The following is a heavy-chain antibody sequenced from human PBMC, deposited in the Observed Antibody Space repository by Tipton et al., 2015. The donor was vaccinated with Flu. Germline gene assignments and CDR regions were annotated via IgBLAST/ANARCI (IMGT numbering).Heavy chain of an antibody. J-gene: IGHJ4*02. CDR3: ARLSSNWYHQLDN. D-gene: IGHD6-13*01. Sequence: TLSLTCSVSGGSISSYYWSCIRQSPGKGLEWIGYISYIGSTNYNPSLKSRVTISVDTSKNQFSLKLSSVTAADTAVYYCARLSSNWYHQLDNWGQGTLVTVSS. CDR2: ISYIGST. V-gene: IGHV4-59*01. CDR1: GGSISSYY.